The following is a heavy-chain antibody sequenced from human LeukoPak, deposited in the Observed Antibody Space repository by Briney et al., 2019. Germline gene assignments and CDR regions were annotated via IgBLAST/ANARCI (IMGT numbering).Heavy chain of an antibody. CDR1: GYTFTSYA. CDR3: ARGDCSGGSCYTS. Sequence: ASVRVSCKASGYTFTSYAIHWVRQAPGQRLEWMGWINAGNGNTKYSQEFQGRVTITRDTSASTAYMELSSLRSEDMAVYYCARGDCSGGSCYTSWGQGTLVTVPS. V-gene: IGHV1-3*03. CDR2: INAGNGNT. D-gene: IGHD2-15*01. J-gene: IGHJ5*02.